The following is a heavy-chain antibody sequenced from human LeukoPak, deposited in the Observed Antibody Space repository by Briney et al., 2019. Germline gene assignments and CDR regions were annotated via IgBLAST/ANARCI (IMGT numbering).Heavy chain of an antibody. CDR2: ISGSGGST. CDR3: AKSGSSGPTYFDY. D-gene: IGHD3-22*01. J-gene: IGHJ4*02. Sequence: GGSLRLSCAASGFTFSSYAMSWVRQAPGKGLEWVSAISGSGGSTYYADSVKGRFTISRDNSKNTLYLQMNSLRDEDTAVYYCAKSGSSGPTYFDYWGQGTLVTVSS. V-gene: IGHV3-23*01. CDR1: GFTFSSYA.